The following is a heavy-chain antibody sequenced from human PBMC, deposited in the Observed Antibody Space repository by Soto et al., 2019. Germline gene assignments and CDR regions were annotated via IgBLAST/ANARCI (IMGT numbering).Heavy chain of an antibody. D-gene: IGHD5-12*01. CDR1: GGSISSGGYY. CDR2: IYYSGST. Sequence: KPSETLSLTCTVSGGSISSGGYYWSWIRQHPGKGLEWIGYIYYSGSTYYNPSLKSRVTISVDTSKNQFSLKLSSVTAADTAVYYCARALRFEGLYDPWGQGTLVTVSS. V-gene: IGHV4-31*03. CDR3: ARALRFEGLYDP. J-gene: IGHJ5*02.